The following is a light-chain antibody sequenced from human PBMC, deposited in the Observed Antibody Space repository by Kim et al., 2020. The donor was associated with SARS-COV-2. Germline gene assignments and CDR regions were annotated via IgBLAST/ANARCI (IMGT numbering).Light chain of an antibody. J-gene: IGLJ3*02. V-gene: IGLV4-69*01. CDR3: QTWGTGPWV. CDR1: SGHTSYA. Sequence: QLVLTQSPSASASLGASVKLTCTLSSGHTSYAIAWHQQQPEKGPRYLMNLNSDGSHSKGDGIPDRFSGSSSGAERYLTISSLQSEDEADYYCQTWGTGPWVFGGGTQLPV. CDR2: LNSDGSH.